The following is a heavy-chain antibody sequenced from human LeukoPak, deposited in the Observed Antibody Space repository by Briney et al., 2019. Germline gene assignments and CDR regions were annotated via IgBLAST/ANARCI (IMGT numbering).Heavy chain of an antibody. J-gene: IGHJ4*02. D-gene: IGHD6-6*01. V-gene: IGHV3-33*01. CDR3: AREGGLYSSSLDY. CDR2: IWYDGSNK. CDR1: GFTFSSYG. Sequence: GRSLRLSCAASGFTFSSYGMHWVRQAPGKGLEGVAVIWYDGSNKYYADSVKGRFTISRDNSKNTLYLQMNSLRAEDTAVYYCAREGGLYSSSLDYWGQGTLVTVSS.